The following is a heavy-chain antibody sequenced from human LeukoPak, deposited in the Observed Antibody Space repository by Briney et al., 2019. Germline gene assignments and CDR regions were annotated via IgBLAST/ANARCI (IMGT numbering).Heavy chain of an antibody. V-gene: IGHV3-20*04. D-gene: IGHD6-13*01. Sequence: GGSLRLSCAASGFTFDDSVMNWVRQAPGKGLEWVSGIYWNGGSTGYADSVKGRFTISRDNAKNSLYLQMNSLRAEDTALYYCATGRRGRQQLVVGYFDYWGQGTLVTVSS. CDR2: IYWNGGST. CDR1: GFTFDDSV. J-gene: IGHJ4*02. CDR3: ATGRRGRQQLVVGYFDY.